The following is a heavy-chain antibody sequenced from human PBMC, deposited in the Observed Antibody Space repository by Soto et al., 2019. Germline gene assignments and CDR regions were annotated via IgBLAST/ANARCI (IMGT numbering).Heavy chain of an antibody. Sequence: ASVKVSCKASGYTFTSYGISWVRQAPGQGLEWMGWISAYNGNTNYAQKLQGRVAMITDTSTSTAYMELRSLRSDDTAVYYCARDLGYSNYGSWFDPWGQGTLVTVSS. CDR3: ARDLGYSNYGSWFDP. J-gene: IGHJ5*02. V-gene: IGHV1-18*01. CDR1: GYTFTSYG. CDR2: ISAYNGNT. D-gene: IGHD4-4*01.